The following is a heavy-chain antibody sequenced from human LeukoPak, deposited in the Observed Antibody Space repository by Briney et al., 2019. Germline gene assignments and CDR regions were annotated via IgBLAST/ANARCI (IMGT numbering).Heavy chain of an antibody. CDR2: IYYSGST. Sequence: SETLSLTCTVSGGSTSSYYWSWIRQPPGKGLEWIGYIYYSGSTNYNPSLKSRVTISVDTSKNQFSLKLSSVTAADTAVYYCARAQWLTLDYWGQGTLVTVSS. D-gene: IGHD6-19*01. V-gene: IGHV4-59*01. J-gene: IGHJ4*02. CDR3: ARAQWLTLDY. CDR1: GGSTSSYY.